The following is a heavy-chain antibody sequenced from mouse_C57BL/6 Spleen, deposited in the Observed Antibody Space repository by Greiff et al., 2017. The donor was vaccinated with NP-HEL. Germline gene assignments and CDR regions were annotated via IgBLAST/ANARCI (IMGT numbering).Heavy chain of an antibody. V-gene: IGHV6-6*01. J-gene: IGHJ2*01. D-gene: IGHD2-3*01. CDR1: GFTFSDAW. CDR2: IRNKANNHAT. Sequence: EVQVVESGGGLVQPGGSMKLSCAASGFTFSDAWMDWVRQSPEKGLEWVAEIRNKANNHATYYAESVKGRFTISRDDSKSSVYLQMNSLRAEDTGIYYCTRDDGYYPYYFDYWGQGTTLTVSS. CDR3: TRDDGYYPYYFDY.